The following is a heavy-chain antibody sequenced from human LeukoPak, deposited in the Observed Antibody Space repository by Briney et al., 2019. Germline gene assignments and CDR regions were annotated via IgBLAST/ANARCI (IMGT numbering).Heavy chain of an antibody. CDR1: GGSFSGYY. J-gene: IGHJ4*02. V-gene: IGHV4-34*01. D-gene: IGHD6-19*01. CDR3: ARVKQWLVRSFDY. CDR2: INHSGST. Sequence: PSESLSLTCAVYGGSFSGYYWSWIRQPPGKGLEWIEEINHSGSTNYNPSPKSRVTISVDTSKNQFSLKLSSVTAADTAVYYCARVKQWLVRSFDYWGQGTLVTVSS.